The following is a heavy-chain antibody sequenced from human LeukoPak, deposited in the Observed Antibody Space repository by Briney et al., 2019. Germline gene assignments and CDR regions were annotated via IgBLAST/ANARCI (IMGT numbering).Heavy chain of an antibody. J-gene: IGHJ4*02. CDR1: GFTVSSNY. Sequence: GGSLRLSCAASGFTVSSNYMSWVRQAPGKGLEWVSVIYTGGSTYYADSVKGRFTISRDNSKNTLYLQMNSLRAEDTAVYYCARGYSYGYGLDYWGQGTLVTVSS. V-gene: IGHV3-53*01. D-gene: IGHD5-18*01. CDR2: IYTGGST. CDR3: ARGYSYGYGLDY.